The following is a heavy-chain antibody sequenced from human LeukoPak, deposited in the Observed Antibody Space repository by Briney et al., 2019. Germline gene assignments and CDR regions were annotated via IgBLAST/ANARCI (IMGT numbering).Heavy chain of an antibody. CDR1: GGSISSGSYY. J-gene: IGHJ3*02. D-gene: IGHD1-26*01. CDR2: IYTSGST. V-gene: IGHV4-61*02. CDR3: ARAERELLRFGAIDI. Sequence: SETLSLTCTVSGGSISSGSYYWSWIRQPAGKGLEWIGRIYTSGSTNYNPSLKSRVTISVDTSKNQFSLKLSSVTAADTAVYYCARAERELLRFGAIDIWGQGTMVTVSS.